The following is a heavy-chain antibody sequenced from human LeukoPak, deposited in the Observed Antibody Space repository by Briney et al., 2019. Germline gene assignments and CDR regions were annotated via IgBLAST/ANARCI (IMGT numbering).Heavy chain of an antibody. Sequence: PGGSLRLSCAASGFTFSSYSMNWDRQAPGKGLEWVSSISSSSSYIYYADSVKGRFTISRDNAKNSLYLQMNSLRAEDTAVYYCAREKLSAHNWFDPWGQGTLVTVSS. CDR2: ISSSSSYI. J-gene: IGHJ5*02. CDR3: AREKLSAHNWFDP. CDR1: GFTFSSYS. V-gene: IGHV3-21*01. D-gene: IGHD1-1*01.